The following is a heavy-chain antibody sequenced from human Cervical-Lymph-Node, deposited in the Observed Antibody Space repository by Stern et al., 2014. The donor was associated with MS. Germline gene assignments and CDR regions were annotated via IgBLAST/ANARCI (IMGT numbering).Heavy chain of an antibody. V-gene: IGHV5-51*03. CDR2: IFPRDSNT. J-gene: IGHJ4*02. D-gene: IGHD5-12*01. CDR3: AKSPATPSGYDRFDY. Sequence: VQLVESGAEVKKPGESLKISCEASGYLFDDYWIGWVRQMSGRGLELVAIIFPRDSNTRYSPSVQGPVTISAAKSISPAYLPWSSLKAWAPAIFSGAKSPATPSGYDRFDYWGQGALVTVSS. CDR1: GYLFDDYW.